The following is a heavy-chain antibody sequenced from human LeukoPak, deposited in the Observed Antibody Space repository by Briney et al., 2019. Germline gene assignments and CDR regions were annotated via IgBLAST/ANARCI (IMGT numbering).Heavy chain of an antibody. Sequence: PGGSLRLSCAASGFNFRTYGMHWVRQAPGKGLEWLAIIWHDGSNKYYGDSVKGRFTISRDNSKNTLYLEMNSLRAEDTAVYYCARVTGNYGGNSGWFDPWGQGTLVTVSS. CDR2: IWHDGSNK. D-gene: IGHD4-23*01. CDR3: ARVTGNYGGNSGWFDP. CDR1: GFNFRTYG. J-gene: IGHJ5*02. V-gene: IGHV3-33*01.